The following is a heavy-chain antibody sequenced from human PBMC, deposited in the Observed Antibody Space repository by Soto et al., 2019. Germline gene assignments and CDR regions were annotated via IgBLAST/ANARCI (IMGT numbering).Heavy chain of an antibody. V-gene: IGHV1-69*01. Sequence: QVQLVQSGAEVKMPGSSVRVSCKASGGSFSKYGISWVRQAPGQGLEWMGGIIPMFGIGNYAEKFLGRVTSTAVEVTSTSHMELSSLRSEHTAVYFCARGYRENYFSAMDVWGQGTTVTVSS. CDR1: GGSFSKYG. J-gene: IGHJ6*02. CDR2: IIPMFGIG. D-gene: IGHD1-26*01. CDR3: ARGYRENYFSAMDV.